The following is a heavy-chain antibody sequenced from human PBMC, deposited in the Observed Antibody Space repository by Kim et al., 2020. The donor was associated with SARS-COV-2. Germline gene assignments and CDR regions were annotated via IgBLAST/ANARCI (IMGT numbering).Heavy chain of an antibody. CDR3: ARAGIGYGYI. Sequence: STSYADSVKGRFTISRDNAKNTLYLQMNSLRAEDTAVYYCARAGIGYGYIWGQGTMVTVSS. V-gene: IGHV3-74*01. D-gene: IGHD3-10*01. J-gene: IGHJ3*02. CDR2: ST.